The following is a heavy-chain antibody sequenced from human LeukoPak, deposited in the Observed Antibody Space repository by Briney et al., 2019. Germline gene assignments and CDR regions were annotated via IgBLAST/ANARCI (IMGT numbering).Heavy chain of an antibody. V-gene: IGHV3-7*03. D-gene: IGHD1/OR15-1a*01. Sequence: PGGSLRLSCAVSGFPFSNSWMYWVRQAPGKGLEGVANIKSDGSGLSYVDSVKGRFIISRDNARNSLYLQMNSLRVEDTAVYFCAGGNSMDVWGKGTAVTVSS. J-gene: IGHJ6*04. CDR2: IKSDGSGL. CDR1: GFPFSNSW. CDR3: AGGNSMDV.